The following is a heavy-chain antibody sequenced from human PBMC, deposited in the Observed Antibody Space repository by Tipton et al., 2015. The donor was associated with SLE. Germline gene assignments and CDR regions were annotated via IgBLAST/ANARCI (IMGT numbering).Heavy chain of an antibody. CDR1: GGTFSSYT. V-gene: IGHV1-69*09. J-gene: IGHJ4*02. CDR2: IIPILGIA. D-gene: IGHD3-16*01. Sequence: QLVQSGAEVKKPGSSVKVSCKASGGTFSSYTISWVRQAPGQGLEWMGRIIPILGIANYAQKFQGRVTITADKSTSTAYMELSSLRSEDTAVYYCARERESGGVTATFDYWGQGTLVTVSS. CDR3: ARERESGGVTATFDY.